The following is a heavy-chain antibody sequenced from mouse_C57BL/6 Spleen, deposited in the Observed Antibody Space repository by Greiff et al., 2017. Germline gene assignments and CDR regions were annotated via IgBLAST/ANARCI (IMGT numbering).Heavy chain of an antibody. CDR1: GFTFSSYA. CDR3: AREYYYPYYFDY. V-gene: IGHV5-4*01. J-gene: IGHJ2*01. CDR2: ISDGGSYT. D-gene: IGHD1-1*01. Sequence: EVKLMESGGGLVKPGGSLKLSCAASGFTFSSYAMSWVRQTPEKRLEWVATISDGGSYTYYPDNVKGRFTISRDNAKNNLYLQMSHLKSEDTAMYYCAREYYYPYYFDYWGQGTTLTVSS.